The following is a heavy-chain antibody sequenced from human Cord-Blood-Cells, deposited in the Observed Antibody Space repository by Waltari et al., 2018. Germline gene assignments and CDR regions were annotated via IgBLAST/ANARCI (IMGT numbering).Heavy chain of an antibody. V-gene: IGHV4-39*01. J-gene: IGHJ4*02. CDR1: GGSISSSSYY. CDR3: ARHFGRNIVVVPAAIDY. Sequence: QLQLQESGPGLVKPSETLSLTCTVSGGSISSSSYYWGWNRHTPGKGLEWIGSIYYSGSTYYNPSLKSRVTISVDTSKNQFSLKLSSVTAADTAVYYCARHFGRNIVVVPAAIDYWGQGTLVTVSS. D-gene: IGHD2-2*01. CDR2: IYYSGST.